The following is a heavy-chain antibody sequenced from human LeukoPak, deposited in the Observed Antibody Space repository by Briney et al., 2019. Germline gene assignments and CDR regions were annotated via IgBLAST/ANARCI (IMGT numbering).Heavy chain of an antibody. V-gene: IGHV3-23*01. D-gene: IGHD6-6*01. CDR2: ISGSGGST. CDR1: GFTFSSYA. Sequence: PGGSLRLSCAASGFTFSSYAMSWVRQAPGKGLEWVSAISGSGGSTYYAGSVKGRFAISRDNSKNTLYLQMNSLRAEDTAVYYCAKPLRTLVDAFDIWGQGTMVTVSS. CDR3: AKPLRTLVDAFDI. J-gene: IGHJ3*02.